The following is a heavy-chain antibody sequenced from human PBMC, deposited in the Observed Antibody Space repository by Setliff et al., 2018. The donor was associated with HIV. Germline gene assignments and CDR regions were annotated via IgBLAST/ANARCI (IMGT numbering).Heavy chain of an antibody. CDR2: IFSSGST. V-gene: IGHV4-59*08. Sequence: SETLSLTCTVSGGSISSYCWNWIRQSPGRGLEWIGFIFSSGSTKYNPSLQSRVTMSIDTSKNQFSLKLSSVTAADTAVYYCARQKGYSSGWYIGSWFDPWGQGTLVTVSS. D-gene: IGHD6-19*01. CDR3: ARQKGYSSGWYIGSWFDP. J-gene: IGHJ5*02. CDR1: GGSISSYC.